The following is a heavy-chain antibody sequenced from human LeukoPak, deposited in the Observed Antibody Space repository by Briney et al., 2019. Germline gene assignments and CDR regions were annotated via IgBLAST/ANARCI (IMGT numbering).Heavy chain of an antibody. CDR2: FDPQSDET. Sequence: ASVKVSGKVSGHTLIELSIDWVRQVPGKGLEWMGGFDPQSDETIYAQKFQGRVAMTEDTSRDTVYMELSSLRSEGTAVHYCATGGVNWNFFDYWGQGTLVTVSS. CDR3: ATGGVNWNFFDY. J-gene: IGHJ4*02. D-gene: IGHD1-1*01. CDR1: GHTLIELS. V-gene: IGHV1-24*01.